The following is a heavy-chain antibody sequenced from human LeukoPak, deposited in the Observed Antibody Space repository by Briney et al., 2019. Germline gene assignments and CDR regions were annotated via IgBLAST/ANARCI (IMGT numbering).Heavy chain of an antibody. CDR2: ISSTSTYI. J-gene: IGHJ4*02. CDR1: EFTFSSYT. Sequence: PGGSLRLSCAASEFTFSSYTINWGRQAPGKGLEWVSSISSTSTYISYADSVKGRFTISRDNAKNSLYLQVNSLRAEDTAVYYCARGGGNFDYWGQGTLVTVSS. V-gene: IGHV3-21*01. CDR3: ARGGGNFDY. D-gene: IGHD2-15*01.